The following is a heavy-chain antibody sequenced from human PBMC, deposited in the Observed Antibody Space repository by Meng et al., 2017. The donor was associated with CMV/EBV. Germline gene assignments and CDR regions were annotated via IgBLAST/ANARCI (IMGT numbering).Heavy chain of an antibody. Sequence: QVQLPRSVPVLVKPSPTLSLTCTVSGGSISSGDYYWSWTRQPPGKGLEWIGYIYYSGSTYYNPSLKSRVTISVDTSKNQFSLKLSSVTAADTAVYYCARVGRTSCYDYWGQGTLVTVSS. CDR2: IYYSGST. CDR1: GGSISSGDYY. J-gene: IGHJ4*02. CDR3: ARVGRTSCYDY. V-gene: IGHV4-30-4*08. D-gene: IGHD2-2*01.